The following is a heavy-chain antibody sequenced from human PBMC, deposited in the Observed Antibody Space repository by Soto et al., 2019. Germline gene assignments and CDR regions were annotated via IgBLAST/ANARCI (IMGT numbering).Heavy chain of an antibody. CDR1: GFTFTNAW. V-gene: IGHV3-15*07. CDR3: TTDSYSPMIVVRFDY. CDR2: IKSKIDGGTT. J-gene: IGHJ4*01. Sequence: EVQLVESGGGLVKPGESLRLSCAASGFTFTNAWINWVRQAPGKGLEWVGRIKSKIDGGTTDFAAPVKGRFAISRDDSQNMVYLQMTSLKIEDTAVYFCTTDSYSPMIVVRFDYWGHGTLVTVSS. D-gene: IGHD3-22*01.